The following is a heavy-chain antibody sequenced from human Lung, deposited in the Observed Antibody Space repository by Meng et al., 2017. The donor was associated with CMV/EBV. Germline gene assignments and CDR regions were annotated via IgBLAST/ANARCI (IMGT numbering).Heavy chain of an antibody. V-gene: IGHV3-23*01. CDR2: ISDYGDST. J-gene: IGHJ4*02. CDR3: ANPSRLGSFGNY. CDR1: GFTFSRYA. D-gene: IGHD3-10*01. Sequence: SCAASGFTFSRYAMTWVRQAPGKGLEWVSSISDYGDSTYYADSVKGRFTISRDNSKNILYLHLNSLRAEDTAVYYCANPSRLGSFGNYWGQGTVVNGAS.